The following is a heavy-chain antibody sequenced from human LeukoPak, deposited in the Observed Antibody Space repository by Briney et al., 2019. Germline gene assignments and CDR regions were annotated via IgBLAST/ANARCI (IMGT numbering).Heavy chain of an antibody. CDR2: ISYDRNNQ. J-gene: IGHJ3*02. CDR3: ARTDLDAFGI. Sequence: GGSLRLSCAASGFTFSSYAMHWVRQAPGKGLEWVAVISYDRNNQYHADSVKGRFTISRDNSKNTLYLQMNSLRAEDTAVYYWARTDLDAFGIWGQGTMVTVSS. V-gene: IGHV3-30-3*01. CDR1: GFTFSSYA.